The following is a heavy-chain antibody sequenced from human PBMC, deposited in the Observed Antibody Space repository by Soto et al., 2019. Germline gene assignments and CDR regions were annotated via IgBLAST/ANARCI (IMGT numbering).Heavy chain of an antibody. CDR3: AKEQSWKATDY. D-gene: IGHD1-1*01. Sequence: EVQLLESGGGLVQPGGSLRLSCAASGFTFSNYAMSWVRQAPGRGLEWVSIISGTGGSTYYADSVKGRFNISRDNSKNTLYQQMNSLRAEDTALYYCAKEQSWKATDYWGLGTLVTIFS. V-gene: IGHV3-23*01. CDR2: ISGTGGST. CDR1: GFTFSNYA. J-gene: IGHJ4*02.